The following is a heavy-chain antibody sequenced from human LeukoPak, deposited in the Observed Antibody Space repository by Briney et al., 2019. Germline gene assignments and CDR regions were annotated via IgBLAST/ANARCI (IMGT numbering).Heavy chain of an antibody. CDR2: INPNSGGT. D-gene: IGHD2-2*01. Sequence: ASVKVSCKASGYTFTGYYMHWVRQAPGQGLEWMGRINPNSGGTNYAQKFQGRVTMTRDTSISTAYMELSSLRSDDTAVYFCARDYCSGTSCFDYWGQGTLVTVSS. V-gene: IGHV1-2*06. J-gene: IGHJ4*02. CDR1: GYTFTGYY. CDR3: ARDYCSGTSCFDY.